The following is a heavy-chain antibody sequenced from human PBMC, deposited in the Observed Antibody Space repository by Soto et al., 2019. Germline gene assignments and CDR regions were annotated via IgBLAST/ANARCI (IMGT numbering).Heavy chain of an antibody. CDR1: GGSISSYY. V-gene: IGHV4-59*01. D-gene: IGHD2-8*01. Sequence: SETLSLTCTVSGGSISSYYWSWIRQPPGKGLEWIGYIYYSGSTNYNPSLKSRVTISVDTSKNQFSLKLSSVTAADTAVYYCARDAGQCTNGVCYTLGLNWFDPWGQGTLVTVSS. J-gene: IGHJ5*02. CDR2: IYYSGST. CDR3: ARDAGQCTNGVCYTLGLNWFDP.